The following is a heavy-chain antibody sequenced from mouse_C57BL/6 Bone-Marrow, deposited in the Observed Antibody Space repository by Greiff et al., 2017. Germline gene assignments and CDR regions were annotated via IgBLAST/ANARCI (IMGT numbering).Heavy chain of an antibody. J-gene: IGHJ3*01. CDR2: ISDGGSYT. V-gene: IGHV5-4*03. CDR1: GFTFSSYA. CDR3: AKLFAY. Sequence: EVMLVESGGGLVKPGGSLKLSCAASGFTFSSYAMSWVRQTPEKRLEWVATISDGGSYTYYPDNVKGRFTISKDNATNNLYLQMSHLKSEDTAIYYCAKLFAYWGQGTLVTVSA.